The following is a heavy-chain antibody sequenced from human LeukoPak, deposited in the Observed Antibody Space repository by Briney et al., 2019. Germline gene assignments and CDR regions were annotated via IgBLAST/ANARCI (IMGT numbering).Heavy chain of an antibody. CDR1: GFTFSSYS. CDR3: ARVGPGIAVAN. D-gene: IGHD6-19*01. Sequence: PGGSLRLSCAASGFTFSSYSMNWVRQAPGKGLGWVSSISSSSSYIYYADSVKGRFTISRDNAKNSLYLQMNSLRAEDTAVYYCARVGPGIAVANWGQGTLVTVSS. J-gene: IGHJ4*02. V-gene: IGHV3-21*04. CDR2: ISSSSSYI.